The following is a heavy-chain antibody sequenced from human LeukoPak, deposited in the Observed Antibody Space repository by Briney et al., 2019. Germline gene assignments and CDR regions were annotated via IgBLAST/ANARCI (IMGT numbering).Heavy chain of an antibody. Sequence: PSETLSLTCSVSGSSISSNYYWGWIRQPPGKELEWIGGIYVSGSTYYNPSVQSGVTMSVDSSKTQFSLKLSSVTAVDTAVYYCASRGCSGGSCRLPLIGPFDYWGQETLVTVSS. D-gene: IGHD2-15*01. J-gene: IGHJ4*02. CDR3: ASRGCSGGSCRLPLIGPFDY. CDR2: IYVSGST. V-gene: IGHV4-38-2*02. CDR1: GSSISSNYY.